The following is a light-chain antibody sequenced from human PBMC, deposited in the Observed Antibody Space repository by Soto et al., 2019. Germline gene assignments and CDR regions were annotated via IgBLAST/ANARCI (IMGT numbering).Light chain of an antibody. CDR1: QSVGSD. V-gene: IGKV3-11*01. J-gene: IGKJ1*01. Sequence: EIVVTQSPATLSVSPGERATLSCRASQSVGSDLAWYQQKPGQTPRLLIYDTSIRATGVPARFSGSRSGAEFTLTISSLEPEDFAVYYCQQRSNWPPWTFGQGTKVDIK. CDR2: DTS. CDR3: QQRSNWPPWT.